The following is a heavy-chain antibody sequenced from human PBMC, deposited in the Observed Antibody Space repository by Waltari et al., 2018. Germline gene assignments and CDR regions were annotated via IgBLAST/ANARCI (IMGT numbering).Heavy chain of an antibody. Sequence: QVQLQESGPGLVKPSETLSLTCAVSGYSISSGYYWGWIRQPPGKGLEWIGSIYHSGSTDYNPSLKSRVTISVDTSKNQFSLKLSSVTAADTAVYYCAREGDSSSSGGDYWGQGTLVTVSS. J-gene: IGHJ4*02. D-gene: IGHD6-6*01. CDR2: IYHSGST. CDR1: GYSISSGYY. V-gene: IGHV4-38-2*02. CDR3: AREGDSSSSGGDY.